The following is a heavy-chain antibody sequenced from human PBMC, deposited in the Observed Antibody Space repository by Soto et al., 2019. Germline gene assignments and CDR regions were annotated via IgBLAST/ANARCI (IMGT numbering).Heavy chain of an antibody. V-gene: IGHV4-39*01. Sequence: SETLSLTCTVSGGSISSSSYYWGWIRQPPGKGLEWIGSIYYSGSTYYNPSLKSQVTISVDTSKNQFSLKLSSVTAADTAVYYCARHGDIVVVPAAIRWFDPWGQGTLVTVSS. CDR2: IYYSGST. J-gene: IGHJ5*02. CDR1: GGSISSSSYY. CDR3: ARHGDIVVVPAAIRWFDP. D-gene: IGHD2-2*02.